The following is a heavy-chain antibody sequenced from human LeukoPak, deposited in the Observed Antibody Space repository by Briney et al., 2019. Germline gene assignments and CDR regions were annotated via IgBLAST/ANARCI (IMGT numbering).Heavy chain of an antibody. D-gene: IGHD2-15*01. V-gene: IGHV4-59*01. Sequence: SETLSLTCTVSGGSMSSYYWSWIRQPPGKGLEWIGYIYYGTNTNYNPSLKSRVTISVDTSKNQFSLTLSSVTAADTAVYYCARDQATTDCSGGTCYSVWGQGTLLTVSS. CDR2: IYYGTNT. CDR3: ARDQATTDCSGGTCYSV. CDR1: GGSMSSYY. J-gene: IGHJ4*02.